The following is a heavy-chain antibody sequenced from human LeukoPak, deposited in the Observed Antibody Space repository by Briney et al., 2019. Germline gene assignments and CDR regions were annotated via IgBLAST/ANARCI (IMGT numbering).Heavy chain of an antibody. J-gene: IGHJ3*02. CDR2: ISGTSNYI. Sequence: GGSLRLSCAASGFTFSSYGMNWVRQAPGKGLEWVSSISGTSNYIYYADSVKGRFTISRDNAKNSRYLQMNSLRAEDTAVYYCARDFDPVPCSTSCYPYAFDIWGQGTMVTVSS. CDR3: ARDFDPVPCSTSCYPYAFDI. D-gene: IGHD2-2*01. CDR1: GFTFSSYG. V-gene: IGHV3-21*01.